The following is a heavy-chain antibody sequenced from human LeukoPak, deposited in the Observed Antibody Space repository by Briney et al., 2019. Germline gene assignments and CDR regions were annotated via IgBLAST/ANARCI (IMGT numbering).Heavy chain of an antibody. CDR1: GFTFSSYG. V-gene: IGHV3-33*01. CDR3: ARVGVVVPAAMDY. D-gene: IGHD2-2*01. J-gene: IGHJ4*02. CDR2: IWYYGSNK. Sequence: PGRSLRLSCAASGFTFSSYGFHWVRQAPGKGLEWVAVIWYYGSNKYYADSVKGRFSISRDNSKNTVYLQMKSLRAEDTAVYYCARVGVVVPAAMDYWGQGTLVTVSP.